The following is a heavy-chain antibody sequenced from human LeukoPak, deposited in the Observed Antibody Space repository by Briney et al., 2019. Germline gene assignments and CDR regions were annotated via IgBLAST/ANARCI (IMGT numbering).Heavy chain of an antibody. CDR1: GFTFSDYY. Sequence: GGSLRLSCAASGFTFSDYYMSWIRQAPGKGLEWVSYISSSGSTIYYADSVKGRFTISRDNAKNSLYLQMNSLRAEDTAVYYCAKRRIDLAAATPFMDVWGQGTTVTVSS. D-gene: IGHD6-25*01. CDR3: AKRRIDLAAATPFMDV. CDR2: ISSSGSTI. V-gene: IGHV3-11*01. J-gene: IGHJ6*02.